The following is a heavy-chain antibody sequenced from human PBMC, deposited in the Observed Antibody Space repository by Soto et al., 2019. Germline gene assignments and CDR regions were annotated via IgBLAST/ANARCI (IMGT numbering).Heavy chain of an antibody. CDR1: GFTFGDYA. D-gene: IGHD3-16*01. CDR3: TRASSLDFDF. CDR2: IRRNAYGGTT. V-gene: IGHV3-49*04. J-gene: IGHJ4*02. Sequence: GGSLRLSCTTSGFTFGDYALSWVRQAPGKGLEWVGFIRRNAYGGTTDYAASVKGSFTISRDDSKSIAYLQMNSLRTEDTALYYCTRASSLDFDFWGQGTLVTVSS.